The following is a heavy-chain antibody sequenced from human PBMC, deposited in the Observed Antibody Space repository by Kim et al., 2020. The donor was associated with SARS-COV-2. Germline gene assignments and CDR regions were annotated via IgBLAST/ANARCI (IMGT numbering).Heavy chain of an antibody. D-gene: IGHD6-6*01. V-gene: IGHV4-4*07. Sequence: SETLSLTCTVSGGSISSYYWSWIRQPAGKGLEWIGRIYTSGSTNYNPSLKSRVTMSVDTSKNQFSLKLSSVTAADTAVYYCAREAPPPGQLAIAYYYYGMDVWGQGTTVTVSS. J-gene: IGHJ6*02. CDR1: GGSISSYY. CDR2: IYTSGST. CDR3: AREAPPPGQLAIAYYYYGMDV.